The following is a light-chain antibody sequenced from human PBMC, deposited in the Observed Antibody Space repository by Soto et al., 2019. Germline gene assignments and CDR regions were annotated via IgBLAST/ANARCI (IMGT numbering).Light chain of an antibody. Sequence: QSALTQPASVSGSPGQSITISCTGTSSDVGGYNYVSWYQQHPGKAPKLMIYDVSNRPSGVSNRFSGSKSGNTASPTISGLQAEDEADYYCSSYTSSSTPVVFGGGTQLTVL. CDR2: DVS. CDR1: SSDVGGYNY. J-gene: IGLJ2*01. CDR3: SSYTSSSTPVV. V-gene: IGLV2-14*01.